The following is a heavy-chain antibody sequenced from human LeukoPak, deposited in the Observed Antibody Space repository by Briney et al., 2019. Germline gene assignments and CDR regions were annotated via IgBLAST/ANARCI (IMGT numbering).Heavy chain of an antibody. CDR3: TREKSVVVPSSYYYFDV. Sequence: GGFLRLSCAASGFTFSSYEMNWVRQAPGKGLEWVSYISSSGSTIYYADSVKGRFTISRDNSKNTLYLQMDSLRVEDTAMYFCTREKSVVVPSSYYYFDVWGRGTLVTVAS. V-gene: IGHV3-48*03. CDR2: ISSSGSTI. CDR1: GFTFSSYE. J-gene: IGHJ2*01. D-gene: IGHD3-22*01.